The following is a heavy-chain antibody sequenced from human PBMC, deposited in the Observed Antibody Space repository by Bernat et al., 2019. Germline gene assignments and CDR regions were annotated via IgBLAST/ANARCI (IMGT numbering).Heavy chain of an antibody. CDR1: GFTFSSYW. V-gene: IGHV4-34*01. CDR3: ARAAVAGTSRWYFDL. Sequence: VQLVESGGGLVQPGGSLRLSCAASGFTFSSYWMHWVRQAPGKGLEWIGEINHSGSTNYNPSLKSRVTISVDTSKNQFSLKLSSVTAADTAVYYCARAAVAGTSRWYFDLWGRGTLVTVSS. CDR2: INHSGST. D-gene: IGHD6-19*01. J-gene: IGHJ2*01.